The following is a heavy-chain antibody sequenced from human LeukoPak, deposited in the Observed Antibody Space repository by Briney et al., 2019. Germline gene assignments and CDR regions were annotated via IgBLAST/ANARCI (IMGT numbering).Heavy chain of an antibody. CDR1: GFTFSSYW. CDR3: ARGIWFGGIVYYFDY. CDR2: IKQDGSEK. Sequence: GGSPRLSCAASGFTFSSYWMSWVRQAPGKGLEWVANIKQDGSEKYYVDSVKGRFTISRENAKNSLYLQMNSLRAEDTAVYYCARGIWFGGIVYYFDYWGQGTLVTVSS. V-gene: IGHV3-7*01. D-gene: IGHD3-10*01. J-gene: IGHJ4*02.